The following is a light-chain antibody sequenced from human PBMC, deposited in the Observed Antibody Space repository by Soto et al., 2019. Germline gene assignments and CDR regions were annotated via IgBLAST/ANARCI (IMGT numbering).Light chain of an antibody. Sequence: QITCPPGAWFGSVVETVFIICRASQTISSWLAWYQQKPGKAPKLLIYKASTLKSGVPSRFSGSGSGTDFTLTISSLQPEDSATYYCLQYFSQTRTFREGTKVEIK. CDR3: LQYFSQTRT. J-gene: IGKJ4*02. V-gene: IGKV1-5*03. CDR2: KAS. CDR1: QTISSW.